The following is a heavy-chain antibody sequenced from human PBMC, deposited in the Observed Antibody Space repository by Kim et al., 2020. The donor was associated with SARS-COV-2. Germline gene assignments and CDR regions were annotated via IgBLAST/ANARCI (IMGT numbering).Heavy chain of an antibody. CDR3: AREALDAELELPGGWFDP. CDR2: ISYDGSNK. D-gene: IGHD1-7*01. CDR1: GFTFSSYA. Sequence: GGSLRLSCAASGFTFSSYAMHWVRQAPGKGLEWVAVISYDGSNKYYADSVKGRFTISRDNSKNTLYLQMNSLRAEDTAVYYCAREALDAELELPGGWFDPWGQGTLVTVSS. V-gene: IGHV3-30*04. J-gene: IGHJ5*02.